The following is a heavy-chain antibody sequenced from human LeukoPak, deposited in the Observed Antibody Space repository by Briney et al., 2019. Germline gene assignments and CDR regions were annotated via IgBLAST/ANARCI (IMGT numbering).Heavy chain of an antibody. J-gene: IGHJ4*02. D-gene: IGHD3-3*01. CDR1: GGSISSYY. CDR2: IYYSGST. V-gene: IGHV4-59*01. CDR3: ARVASEGVDY. Sequence: PSETLSLTCTVSGGSISSYYWSWIRQPPGKGLEWIGYIYYSGSTNYNPSLKSRVTISVDTSKNQLSLKLSSVTAADTAVYYCARVASEGVDYWGQGTLVTVSS.